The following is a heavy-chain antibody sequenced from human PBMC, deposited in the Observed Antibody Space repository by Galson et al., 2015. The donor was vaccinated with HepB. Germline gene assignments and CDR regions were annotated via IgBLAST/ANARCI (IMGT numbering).Heavy chain of an antibody. J-gene: IGHJ6*02. D-gene: IGHD4-17*01. Sequence: LSLTCAVSGFSISSSTWWGWTRQTPGKGLEWIGYIFYSGRTYYNPSLKSRVTMSVDTSKNQFSLKLSSVTAVDTAVYYCARSRGYGDYGYYYGMDVWGQGTRVTVSS. CDR1: GFSISSSTW. V-gene: IGHV4-28*01. CDR2: IFYSGRT. CDR3: ARSRGYGDYGYYYGMDV.